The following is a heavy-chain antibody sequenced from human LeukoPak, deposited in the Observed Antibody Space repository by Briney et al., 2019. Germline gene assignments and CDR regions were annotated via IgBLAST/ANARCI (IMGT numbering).Heavy chain of an antibody. J-gene: IGHJ5*02. V-gene: IGHV3-33*06. CDR1: GFTFSSYG. Sequence: GGSLRLSCAASGFTFSSYGMHWVRQAPGKGLEWVAVIWYDGSNKYYADSVKGRFTISRDNSKNTLYLQMNSLRAEDTAVYYCAKDLWFGELSSGNWFDPWGQGTLVTVSS. D-gene: IGHD3-10*01. CDR2: IWYDGSNK. CDR3: AKDLWFGELSSGNWFDP.